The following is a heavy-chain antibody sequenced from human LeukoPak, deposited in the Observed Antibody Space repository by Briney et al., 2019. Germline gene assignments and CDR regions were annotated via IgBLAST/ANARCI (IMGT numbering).Heavy chain of an antibody. CDR2: IRYDGSNK. J-gene: IGHJ4*02. CDR3: AKALYDSSGDGY. V-gene: IGHV3-30*02. CDR1: GFTFSSYG. D-gene: IGHD1-26*01. Sequence: GGSLRLSCAASGFTFSSYGMHWVRQAPGKGLEWVAFIRYDGSNKYYADSVKGRFTISRDNSKNTLILQMNSLRVEDTAVYYCAKALYDSSGDGYWGQGTLVTISS.